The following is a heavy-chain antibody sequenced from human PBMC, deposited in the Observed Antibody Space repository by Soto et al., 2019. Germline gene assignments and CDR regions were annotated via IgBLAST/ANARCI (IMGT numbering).Heavy chain of an antibody. Sequence: PGGSLRLSCAASGFTFSSYSMNWVRQAPGKGLEWVSSISSSSSYIYYADSVKGRFTISRDNAKNSLYLQMNSLRAEDTAVYYCARYDTAYNLFDPWGQGTLVTVSS. J-gene: IGHJ5*02. D-gene: IGHD3-16*01. CDR2: ISSSSSYI. V-gene: IGHV3-21*01. CDR1: GFTFSSYS. CDR3: ARYDTAYNLFDP.